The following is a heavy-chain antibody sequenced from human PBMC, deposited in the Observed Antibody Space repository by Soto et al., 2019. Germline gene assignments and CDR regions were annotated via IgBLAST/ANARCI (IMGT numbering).Heavy chain of an antibody. J-gene: IGHJ3*02. D-gene: IGHD2-15*01. V-gene: IGHV3-21*01. Sequence: PWGSLRLSCAASGFTFSSYSMNWVRQAPGKGLEWVSSISSSSSYIYYADSVKGRFTISRDNAKNSLYLQMNSLRAEDTAVYYCARDDLLGRYTTRADDAFDSWGQGTMVTVSS. CDR1: GFTFSSYS. CDR2: ISSSSSYI. CDR3: ARDDLLGRYTTRADDAFDS.